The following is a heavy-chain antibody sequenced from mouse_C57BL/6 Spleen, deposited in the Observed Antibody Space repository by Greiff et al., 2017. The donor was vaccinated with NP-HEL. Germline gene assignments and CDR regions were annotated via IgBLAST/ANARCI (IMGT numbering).Heavy chain of an antibody. D-gene: IGHD1-1*01. CDR3: ARGDLYYYGSTWFAY. CDR2: ISYDGSN. J-gene: IGHJ3*01. CDR1: GYSITSGYY. Sequence: EVQLQQSGPGLVKPSQSLSLTCSVTGYSITSGYYWNWIRQFPGNKLEWMGYISYDGSNNYNPSLKNRISITRDTSKNQFFLKLNSVTTEDTATYYCARGDLYYYGSTWFAYWGQGTLVTVSA. V-gene: IGHV3-6*01.